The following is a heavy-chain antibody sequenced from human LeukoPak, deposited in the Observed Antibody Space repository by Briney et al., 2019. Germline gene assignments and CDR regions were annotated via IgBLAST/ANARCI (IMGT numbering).Heavy chain of an antibody. J-gene: IGHJ6*03. Sequence: SETLSLTCAVYGGSFSGYYWSWIRQPPGKGLEWIGEINHSGSTNYNPSLKSRVTISVDTSKNQFSLKLSSVTAADTAVYYCARRGSWYDFWSDHYYYYYYMDVWGKGTTVTVSS. CDR1: GGSFSGYY. D-gene: IGHD3-3*01. CDR2: INHSGST. CDR3: ARRGSWYDFWSDHYYYYYYMDV. V-gene: IGHV4-34*01.